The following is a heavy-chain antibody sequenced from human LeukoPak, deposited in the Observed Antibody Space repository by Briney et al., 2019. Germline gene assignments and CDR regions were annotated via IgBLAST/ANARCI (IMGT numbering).Heavy chain of an antibody. CDR1: GGSISSSSYY. CDR2: IYYSGST. D-gene: IGHD3-10*01. Sequence: PSETLSLTCTVSGGSISSSSYYWGWIRQPPGKGLEWIGSIYYSGSTYYNPSLKSRVTISVDTSKNQFSLKLSSVTAADTAVYYCAREDVVRGVIMYDYWGQGTLVTVSS. J-gene: IGHJ4*02. CDR3: AREDVVRGVIMYDY. V-gene: IGHV4-39*07.